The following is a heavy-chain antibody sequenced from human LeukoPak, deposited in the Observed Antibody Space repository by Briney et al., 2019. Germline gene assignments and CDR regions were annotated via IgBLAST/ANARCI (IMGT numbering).Heavy chain of an antibody. CDR1: GGSISSYY. D-gene: IGHD5-18*01. V-gene: IGHV4-59*08. CDR3: ARAAAMVFYYFDY. CDR2: IYYSGST. J-gene: IGHJ4*02. Sequence: SETLSLTCTVSGGSISSYYWSWIRQPPGKGLEWIGYIYYSGSTYYNPSLKSRVTISVDTSKNQFSLKLSSVTAADTAVYYCARAAAMVFYYFDYWGQGTLVTVSS.